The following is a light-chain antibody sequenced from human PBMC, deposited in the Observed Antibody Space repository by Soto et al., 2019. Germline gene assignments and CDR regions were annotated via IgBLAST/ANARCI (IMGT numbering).Light chain of an antibody. CDR2: GAS. J-gene: IGKJ1*01. CDR3: QQYNDWWT. V-gene: IGKV3-15*01. CDR1: QSVSSN. Sequence: LVMTQSPATLSVSPSQRSTLYCRASQSVSSNLAWYQQKPGQAPRLLIYGASTRATGIPARFSGSGSGTEFTLTISSLQSEDFAVYYCQQYNDWWTFGQGTKV.